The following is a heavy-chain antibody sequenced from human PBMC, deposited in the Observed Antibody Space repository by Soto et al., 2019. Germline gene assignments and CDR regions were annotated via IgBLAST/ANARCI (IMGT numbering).Heavy chain of an antibody. Sequence: SETLSLTCTVSGGSISSYYWGWVRQPPGEGLEWIGYIYYSGSTNYNPSLKSRVTISVDTSKNQFSLKLSSVTAADTAVYYCARGGVDYYDSSGYYFSPYYFDYWGQGTLVTVSS. CDR2: IYYSGST. CDR1: GGSISSYY. CDR3: ARGGVDYYDSSGYYFSPYYFDY. V-gene: IGHV4-59*12. J-gene: IGHJ4*02. D-gene: IGHD3-22*01.